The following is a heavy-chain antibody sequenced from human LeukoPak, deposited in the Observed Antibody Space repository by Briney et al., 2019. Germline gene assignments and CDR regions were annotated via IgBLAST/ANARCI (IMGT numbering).Heavy chain of an antibody. CDR2: IYYSGST. J-gene: IGHJ4*02. D-gene: IGHD4-11*01. CDR3: ARDRDYPTQYFDY. CDR1: GGSISSSSHY. Sequence: SETLSLTCTVSGGSISSSSHYWGWIRQPPGKGLEWIGTIYYSGSTYYTPSLKSRVTISVDTSKNEFSLKLSSVTAADTAVYYCARDRDYPTQYFDYWGQGTLVTVSS. V-gene: IGHV4-39*07.